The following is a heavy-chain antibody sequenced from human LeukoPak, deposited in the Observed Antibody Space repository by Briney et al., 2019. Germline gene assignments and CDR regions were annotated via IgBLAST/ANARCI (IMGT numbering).Heavy chain of an antibody. CDR3: ARGSIYGDWDDY. J-gene: IGHJ4*02. D-gene: IGHD4-17*01. CDR2: IIPILGIA. V-gene: IGHV1-69*04. CDR1: GRTFSSYA. Sequence: ASVKVSCKASGRTFSSYAISWVRQAPGQGLEWMGRIIPILGIANYAQKFQGRVTITADKSTSTAYMELSSLRSEDTAVYYCARGSIYGDWDDYWGQGTLVTVSS.